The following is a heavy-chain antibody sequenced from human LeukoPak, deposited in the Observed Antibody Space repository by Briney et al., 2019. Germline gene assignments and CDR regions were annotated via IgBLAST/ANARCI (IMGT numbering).Heavy chain of an antibody. CDR2: MNPNSGNT. V-gene: IGHV1-8*01. J-gene: IGHJ4*02. D-gene: IGHD6-13*01. Sequence: ASVKVSCKASGYTFTSYDINWVRQAPGQGLEWMGWMNPNSGNTVYAQKFQGRVTITRNTSISTAYMELSSLRSEDTAVYYCARGFGIAAAGTVMGYWGQGTLVTVSS. CDR3: ARGFGIAAAGTVMGY. CDR1: GYTFTSYD.